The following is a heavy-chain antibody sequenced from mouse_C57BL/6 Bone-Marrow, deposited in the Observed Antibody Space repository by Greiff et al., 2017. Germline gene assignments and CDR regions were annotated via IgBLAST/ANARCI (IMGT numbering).Heavy chain of an antibody. CDR1: GYTFTDYY. CDR3: ARGGMVTTYFDY. J-gene: IGHJ2*01. CDR2: INPNNGGT. D-gene: IGHD2-1*01. Sequence: VQLQQSGPELVKPGASVKISCKASGYTFTDYYMNWVKQSHGKSLEWIGDINPNNGGTSYNQKFKGKATLTVDKSSSTAYMELRSLTSEDSAVYDCARGGMVTTYFDYWGQGTTLTVSS. V-gene: IGHV1-26*01.